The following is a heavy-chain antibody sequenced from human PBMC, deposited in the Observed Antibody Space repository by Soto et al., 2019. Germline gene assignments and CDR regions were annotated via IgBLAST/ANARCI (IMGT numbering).Heavy chain of an antibody. V-gene: IGHV3-21*01. CDR3: ARTGGHYYYYYYMDV. CDR2: ISSSSSYI. D-gene: IGHD3-16*01. CDR1: GFTFSSYS. Sequence: EVQLVESGGGLVKPGGSLRLSCAASGFTFSSYSMNWVRQAPGKGLEWVSSISSSSSYIYYADSVKGRFTISRDNAKNSLYLQMNGLRAEDTDWNYGARTGGHYYYYYYMDVWGKGTTVTVSS. J-gene: IGHJ6*03.